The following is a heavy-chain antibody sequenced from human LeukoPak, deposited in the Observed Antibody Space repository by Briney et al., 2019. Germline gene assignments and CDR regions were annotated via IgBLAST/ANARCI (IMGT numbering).Heavy chain of an antibody. V-gene: IGHV4-39*07. J-gene: IGHJ4*02. CDR1: GGSISSSSYY. CDR3: SGPYGLGSYSPASY. Sequence: SETLSLTCTVSGGSISSSSYYWGWIRQPPGKGLEWIGEINHSGSTNYNPSLKSRVTISVDTSKNQFSLKLSSVTAADTAVYYCSGPYGLGSYSPASYWGQGTLVTVSS. CDR2: INHSGST. D-gene: IGHD3-10*01.